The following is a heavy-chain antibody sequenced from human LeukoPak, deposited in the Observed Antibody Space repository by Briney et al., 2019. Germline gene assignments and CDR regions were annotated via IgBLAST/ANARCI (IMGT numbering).Heavy chain of an antibody. V-gene: IGHV3-73*01. J-gene: IGHJ3*02. Sequence: GGSLRLSCAASGFTFSSYSMNWVRQASGKGLEWVGRIRSKANSYATAYAASVKGRFTISGDDSKNTAYLQMNSLKTEDTAVYYCTTYCSGGSCYSYDAFDIWGQGTMVTVSS. CDR1: GFTFSSYS. CDR2: IRSKANSYAT. D-gene: IGHD2-15*01. CDR3: TTYCSGGSCYSYDAFDI.